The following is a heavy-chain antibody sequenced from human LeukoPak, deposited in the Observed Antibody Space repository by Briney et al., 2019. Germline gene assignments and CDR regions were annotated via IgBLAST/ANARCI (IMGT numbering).Heavy chain of an antibody. CDR2: ISYDGSNE. V-gene: IGHV3-30*18. J-gene: IGHJ6*02. CDR3: AKEVGIGYYYYGMDV. D-gene: IGHD1-26*01. CDR1: GFTFSSYG. Sequence: PGRSLRLSCAASGFTFSSYGMHWVRQAPGKGLEWVAVISYDGSNEYYADSVKGRFTISRDNSKNTLYLQMNSLRAEDTAVYYCAKEVGIGYYYYGMDVWGQGTTVTVSS.